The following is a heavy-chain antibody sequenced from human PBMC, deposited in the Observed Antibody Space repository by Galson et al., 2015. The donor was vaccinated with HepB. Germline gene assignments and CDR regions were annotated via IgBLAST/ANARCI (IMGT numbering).Heavy chain of an antibody. V-gene: IGHV7-4-1*02. CDR2: INTNTGNP. Sequence: SVKVSCKASGYTFTSYAMNWVRQAPGQGLEWMGWINTNTGNPTYAQGFTGRFVFSLDTSVSTAYLQISSLKAEDTAVYYCARGMSSWYPATDYFDYWGQGTLVTVSS. D-gene: IGHD6-13*01. CDR1: GYTFTSYA. J-gene: IGHJ4*02. CDR3: ARGMSSWYPATDYFDY.